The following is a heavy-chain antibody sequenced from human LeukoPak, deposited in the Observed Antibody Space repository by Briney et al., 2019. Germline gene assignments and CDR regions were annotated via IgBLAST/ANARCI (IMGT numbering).Heavy chain of an antibody. Sequence: SETLSLTCAVYGGSFSGYYWSWIRLPPGKGLEWIGEINHSGSTNYNPSLKSRVTISVDTSKNQFSLKLSSVTAADTAVYYCARRVLGGTYYFDYWGQGTLVTVSS. CDR1: GGSFSGYY. J-gene: IGHJ4*02. V-gene: IGHV4-34*01. CDR3: ARRVLGGTYYFDY. D-gene: IGHD1-1*01. CDR2: INHSGST.